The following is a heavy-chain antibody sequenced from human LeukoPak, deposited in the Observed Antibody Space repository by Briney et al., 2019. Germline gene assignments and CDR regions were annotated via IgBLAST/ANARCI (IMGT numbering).Heavy chain of an antibody. CDR1: GGTFSSYA. D-gene: IGHD3-3*01. V-gene: IGHV1-69*13. CDR3: ARDQPDDFWSGTGAFDI. J-gene: IGHJ3*02. CDR2: IIPIFGTA. Sequence: SVKVSCKASGGTFSSYAISWVRQAPGQGLEWMGGIIPIFGTANYAQKFQGRVTITADESTSTAYMELSSLRSEDTAVYYCARDQPDDFWSGTGAFDIWGRGTMVTVSS.